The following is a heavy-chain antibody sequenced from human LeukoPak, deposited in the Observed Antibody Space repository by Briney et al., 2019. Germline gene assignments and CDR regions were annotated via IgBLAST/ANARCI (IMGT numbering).Heavy chain of an antibody. Sequence: SETLSLTCTVSGGSISSYYWSWIRQPPGKGLEWIGYIYYSGSTNYNPSLKSRVTISVDTSKNQFSLKLSSVTAADTAVYYCARARITMDRGVIINSGYFDYWGQGTLVTVSS. CDR1: GGSISSYY. CDR3: ARARITMDRGVIINSGYFDY. J-gene: IGHJ4*02. V-gene: IGHV4-59*01. D-gene: IGHD3-10*01. CDR2: IYYSGST.